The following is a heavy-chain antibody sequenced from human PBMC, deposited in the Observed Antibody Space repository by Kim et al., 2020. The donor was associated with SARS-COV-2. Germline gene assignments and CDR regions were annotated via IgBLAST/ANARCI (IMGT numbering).Heavy chain of an antibody. J-gene: IGHJ4*02. V-gene: IGHV1-46*01. CDR2: ST. D-gene: IGHD2-8*01. Sequence: STSYAQTCRGRVTMTRDTSTSTVYMELSSLRSEDTAVYYCARDSNGLVGYWGQGTLVTVSS. CDR3: ARDSNGLVGY.